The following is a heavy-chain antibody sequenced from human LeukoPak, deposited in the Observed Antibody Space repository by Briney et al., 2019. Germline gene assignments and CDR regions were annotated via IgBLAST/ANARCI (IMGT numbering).Heavy chain of an antibody. Sequence: SVKVSCKASGYTFTSYGISWVRQAPGQGLEWMGGIIPIFGTANYAQKFQGRVTITADKSTSTAYMELSSLRSEDTAVYYCASSSQYYYGSGSAIFDYWGQGTLVTVSS. V-gene: IGHV1-69*06. D-gene: IGHD3-10*01. J-gene: IGHJ4*02. CDR3: ASSSQYYYGSGSAIFDY. CDR1: GYTFTSYG. CDR2: IIPIFGTA.